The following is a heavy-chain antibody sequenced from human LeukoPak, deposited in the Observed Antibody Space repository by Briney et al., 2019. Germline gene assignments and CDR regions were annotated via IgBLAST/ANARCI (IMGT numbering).Heavy chain of an antibody. CDR3: ARSIAIFGVVTSSYYYNYMDV. CDR2: ISHRGTT. V-gene: IGHV4-34*01. D-gene: IGHD3-3*01. Sequence: PSETLSLTCVVHDGSSSTYSWSWIRQPPGKGLEWIGEISHRGTTDYNPSLKSRVTVSKDTSDNQCSLSMTSVTAADTAVYYCARSIAIFGVVTSSYYYNYMDVWGKGTTVTVSS. J-gene: IGHJ6*03. CDR1: DGSSSTYS.